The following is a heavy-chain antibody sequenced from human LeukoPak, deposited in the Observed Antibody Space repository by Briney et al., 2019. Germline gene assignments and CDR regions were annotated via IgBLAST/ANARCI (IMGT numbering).Heavy chain of an antibody. V-gene: IGHV3-49*03. D-gene: IGHD5-24*01. CDR3: TRGWLLDY. CDR1: GFTFSDYY. Sequence: SLRLSCAASGFTFSDYYMSWIRQAPGKGLEWVGFVRSKAYGGTTEYAASVKGRFTISRDDSKSIAYLQMNSLKTEDTAVYYCTRGWLLDYWGQGTLVTVSS. CDR2: VRSKAYGGTT. J-gene: IGHJ4*02.